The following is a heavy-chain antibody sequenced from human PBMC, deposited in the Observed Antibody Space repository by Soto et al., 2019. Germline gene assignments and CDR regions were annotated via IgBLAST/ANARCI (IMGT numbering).Heavy chain of an antibody. CDR3: ARVENNWNYYYGMDV. V-gene: IGHV1-2*02. D-gene: IGHD1-20*01. CDR2: INPNSGGT. Sequence: GASVKVSFKASGYTFTGYYMHWVRQAPGQGLEWMGWINPNSGGTNYAQKFQGRVTMTRDTSISTAYMGLSRLRSDDTAVYYCARVENNWNYYYGMDVWGQGTTVTVSS. J-gene: IGHJ6*02. CDR1: GYTFTGYY.